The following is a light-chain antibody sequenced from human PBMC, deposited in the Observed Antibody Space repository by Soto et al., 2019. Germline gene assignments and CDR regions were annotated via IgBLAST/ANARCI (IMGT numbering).Light chain of an antibody. CDR2: GAS. Sequence: EIVMTQSPATLSLSPGERATLSCRASQSVSSNLAWYQQKPGQAPRLLIYGASTRATGIPARFSGSGSGTEFPLTISSLQSEDFAVYYCQQYNNWPGFGPGTKVDIK. CDR3: QQYNNWPG. J-gene: IGKJ3*01. CDR1: QSVSSN. V-gene: IGKV3-15*01.